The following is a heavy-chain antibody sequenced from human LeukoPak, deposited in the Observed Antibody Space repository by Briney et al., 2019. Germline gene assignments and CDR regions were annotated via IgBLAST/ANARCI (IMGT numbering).Heavy chain of an antibody. CDR2: TYYRSKWYN. CDR1: GDSVSSYSAA. CDR3: ARSVYYDILTGYSQYYFDY. V-gene: IGHV6-1*01. J-gene: IGHJ4*02. Sequence: SQTLSLTCAISGDSVSSYSAAWNWIRQSPSRGLEWLGRTYYRSKWYNDYAVSVKSRITINPDTSKNQFSLQLNSVTPEDTAVYYCARSVYYDILTGYSQYYFDYWGQGTLVTVSS. D-gene: IGHD3-9*01.